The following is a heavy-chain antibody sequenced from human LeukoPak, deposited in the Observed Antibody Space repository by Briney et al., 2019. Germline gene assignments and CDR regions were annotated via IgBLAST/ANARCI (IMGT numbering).Heavy chain of an antibody. J-gene: IGHJ6*02. CDR3: AKDLAMVDYYYGMDV. D-gene: IGHD5-18*01. CDR2: ISWNSGSI. V-gene: IGHV3-9*01. Sequence: SLRLSCAASGFTFVDYAMHWVRQAPGKGLEWVSGISWNSGSIGYADSVKGRFTISRDNAKNSLYLQMNSLRAEDTALYYCAKDLAMVDYYYGMDVWGQGTTVTVPS. CDR1: GFTFVDYA.